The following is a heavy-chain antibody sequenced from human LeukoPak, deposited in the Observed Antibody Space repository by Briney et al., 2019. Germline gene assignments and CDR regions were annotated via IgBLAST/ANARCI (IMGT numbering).Heavy chain of an antibody. CDR1: GFTFSRYA. V-gene: IGHV3-23*01. D-gene: IGHD1-7*01. CDR2: MGGSGDTA. CDR3: AKPFYNGNYFYYFDS. Sequence: PGGSLRLSCAASGFTFSRYAMNCVRHAPGKGVEWVSIMGGSGDTAYYAASVKGRFTISKDNSKSTPLLQLNSLRAEDTAIYYCAKPFYNGNYFYYFDSWGQGTLVTVSS. J-gene: IGHJ4*02.